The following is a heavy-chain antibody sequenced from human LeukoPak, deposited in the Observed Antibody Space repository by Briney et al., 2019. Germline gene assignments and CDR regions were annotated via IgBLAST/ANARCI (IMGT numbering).Heavy chain of an antibody. D-gene: IGHD1-7*01. CDR2: ISYDGSNK. CDR1: GFTFSSYG. J-gene: IGHJ4*02. CDR3: AKDRGELDY. V-gene: IGHV3-30*18. Sequence: GGSLRLSCAASGFTFSSYGMHWVRQAPGKGLEWVAVISYDGSNKYYADFVKGRFTISRDNSKNTLYLQMNSLRAEDTAVYYCAKDRGELDYWGQGTLVTVSS.